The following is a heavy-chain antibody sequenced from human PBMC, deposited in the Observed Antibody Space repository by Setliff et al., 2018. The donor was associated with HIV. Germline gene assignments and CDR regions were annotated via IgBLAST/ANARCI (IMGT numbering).Heavy chain of an antibody. CDR3: ASGPYCSNGVCRDWVWFFDY. Sequence: SETLPLTCTVSGGSISSHYWNWIRQPAGKGLEWIGRIYSTGSTNYNPSLKSRVTISVDTSKNQFSLKPSSVTAADTAVYYCASGPYCSNGVCRDWVWFFDYWGQGKVVTAPQ. CDR1: GGSISSHY. D-gene: IGHD2-8*01. J-gene: IGHJ4*02. V-gene: IGHV4-4*07. CDR2: IYSTGST.